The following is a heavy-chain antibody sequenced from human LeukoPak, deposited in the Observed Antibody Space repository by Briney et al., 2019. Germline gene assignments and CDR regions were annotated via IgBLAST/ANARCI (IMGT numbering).Heavy chain of an antibody. V-gene: IGHV3-7*01. J-gene: IGHJ4*02. CDR3: ARQRGSGCLDY. CDR1: RFTLSSYW. Sequence: PGGSLRLSCAASRFTLSSYWMSWVRQAPGKGLEWVANIKQDGSETYYVDSVKGRFTISRDNAKNSLSLQMNSLRAEGTAVYYCARQRGSGCLDYWGQGTLVTVSS. CDR2: IKQDGSET. D-gene: IGHD6-19*01.